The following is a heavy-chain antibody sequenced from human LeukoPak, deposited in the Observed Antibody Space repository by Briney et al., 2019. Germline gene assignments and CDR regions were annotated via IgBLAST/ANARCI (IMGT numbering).Heavy chain of an antibody. CDR3: AGLRPLRQTAGDCSSTSCYGWFDP. J-gene: IGHJ5*02. D-gene: IGHD2-2*01. V-gene: IGHV1-69*05. Sequence: SVKVSCKASGGTFSSYAISWVRQGPGQGLEWMGGSIPIFGTANYAQKFQGRVTITTDESTSTAYMELSSLRSEDTAVYYCAGLRPLRQTAGDCSSTSCYGWFDPWGQGTLVTVSS. CDR1: GGTFSSYA. CDR2: SIPIFGTA.